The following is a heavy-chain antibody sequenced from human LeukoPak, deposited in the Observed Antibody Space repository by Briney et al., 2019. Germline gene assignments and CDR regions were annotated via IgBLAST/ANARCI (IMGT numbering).Heavy chain of an antibody. V-gene: IGHV3-30*03. J-gene: IGHJ3*02. CDR3: AREDAFDI. Sequence: GGSLRLSCAASGFTFSSYGMRWVRQAPGKGLEWVAVISYDESNKYYADSVKGRFTISRDNSKNTLYLQMNSLRAEDTAVYYCAREDAFDIWGQGTMVTVSS. CDR1: GFTFSSYG. CDR2: ISYDESNK.